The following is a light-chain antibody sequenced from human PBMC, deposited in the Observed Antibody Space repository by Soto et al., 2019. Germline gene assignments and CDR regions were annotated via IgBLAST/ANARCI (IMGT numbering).Light chain of an antibody. CDR2: HSS. J-gene: IGKJ1*01. CDR1: QSVESW. V-gene: IGKV1-5*03. Sequence: DIQMTQSPSTLSASVGDRVILTCRASQSVESWLAWYQQKPGKAPKLLIYHSSSLESGVPSRFSGSGFRTEFTLTISGLQPDDFATYYCQQYNDYPWTFGQGTKVDIK. CDR3: QQYNDYPWT.